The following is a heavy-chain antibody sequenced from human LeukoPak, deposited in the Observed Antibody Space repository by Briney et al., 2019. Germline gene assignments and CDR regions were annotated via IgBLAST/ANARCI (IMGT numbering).Heavy chain of an antibody. V-gene: IGHV3-21*01. Sequence: GGSLRLSCAASGFAFDTYSMTWVRQAPGKGLEWVSSISSWSSFIYSADSVTGRFTISRDNAKNSLYLQMNSLRAEDTAVYYCARGQLAPNYHYYMDVWGKGTTVTVSS. CDR3: ARGQLAPNYHYYMDV. J-gene: IGHJ6*03. D-gene: IGHD5-24*01. CDR2: ISSWSSFI. CDR1: GFAFDTYS.